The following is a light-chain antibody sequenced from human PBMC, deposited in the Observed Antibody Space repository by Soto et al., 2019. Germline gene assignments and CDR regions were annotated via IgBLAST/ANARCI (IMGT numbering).Light chain of an antibody. CDR2: NAA. J-gene: IGKJ2*02. CDR1: QSFISTY. V-gene: IGKV3-20*01. Sequence: ETVLTQSPGTLSLSPGERATLSCRASQSFISTYLAWYQQKPGQAPRLLIFNAASRAPGIPDRFIGSGSGTDFTLTISRLEPEDFAGYFCQQYGTSPCTFGQGTKLEIK. CDR3: QQYGTSPCT.